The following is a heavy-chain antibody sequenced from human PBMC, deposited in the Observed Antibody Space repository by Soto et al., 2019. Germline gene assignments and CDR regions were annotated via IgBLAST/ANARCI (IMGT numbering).Heavy chain of an antibody. CDR1: GFSATSSGVG. V-gene: IGHV2-5*02. J-gene: IGHJ4*02. CDR2: IYWDDAD. CDR3: ARLLRGALAYYFDS. Sequence: QITLKESGPPLVKPTQTLTLTCAFSGFSATSSGVGVAWLRQPPGKAREWLAVIYWDDADKYRPSLKTRLTIIKDTSKHQVVLTMTNMDPVDTGPYYCARLLRGALAYYFDSWGQGTLVNVTS. D-gene: IGHD3-10*01.